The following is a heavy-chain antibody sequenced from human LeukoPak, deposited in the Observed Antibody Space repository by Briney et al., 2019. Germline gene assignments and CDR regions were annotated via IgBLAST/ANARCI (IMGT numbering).Heavy chain of an antibody. CDR3: VRGYSYGWFDP. Sequence: PGGSLRLSCAASGFTFSSSAMSWVRQAPGKGLEWVSSISGSGGNTYYADSVKGRFTISRDNSKNTLYLQMNSLRAEDTAVYYCVRGYSYGWFDPWGQGTLVTVSS. D-gene: IGHD5-18*01. J-gene: IGHJ5*02. CDR1: GFTFSSSA. V-gene: IGHV3-23*01. CDR2: ISGSGGNT.